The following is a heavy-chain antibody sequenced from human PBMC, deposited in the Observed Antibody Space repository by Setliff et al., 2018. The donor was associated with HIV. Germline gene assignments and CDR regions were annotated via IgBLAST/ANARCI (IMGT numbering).Heavy chain of an antibody. CDR3: ARVVAGKSSTDGFDI. V-gene: IGHV5-51*01. CDR1: GYSFTTYW. CDR2: IYPGDSDT. D-gene: IGHD6-19*01. Sequence: PGESLKISCQGSGYSFTTYWIGWVRQMPGKGLECMGIIYPGDSDTRYSPSFRGQVTISADKSISTAYLQWSSLRASDTAMYYCARVVAGKSSTDGFDIWGQGTMVTVS. J-gene: IGHJ3*02.